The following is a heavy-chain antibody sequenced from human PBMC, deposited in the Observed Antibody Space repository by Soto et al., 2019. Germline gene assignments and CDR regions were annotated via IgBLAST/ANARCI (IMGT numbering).Heavy chain of an antibody. V-gene: IGHV3-11*01. CDR2: ISSSGSTI. J-gene: IGHJ4*02. CDR1: GFTFSDYY. Sequence: GGSLRLSCAASGFTFSDYYMSWIRQAPGKGLEWVSYISSSGSTIYYADSVKGRFTISRDNAKNSLYLQMNSLRAEDTAVYYCARDFKYSSSAPDYWGQGTLVTVSS. CDR3: ARDFKYSSSAPDY. D-gene: IGHD6-6*01.